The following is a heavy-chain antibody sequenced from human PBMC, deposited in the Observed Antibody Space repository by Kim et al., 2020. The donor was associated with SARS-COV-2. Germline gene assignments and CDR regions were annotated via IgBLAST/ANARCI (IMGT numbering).Heavy chain of an antibody. CDR1: GGTFSSYA. CDR2: IIPIFGTA. D-gene: IGHD1-26*01. J-gene: IGHJ4*02. CDR3: ARDGIGGYSGSPFDY. V-gene: IGHV1-69*13. Sequence: SVKVSCKASGGTFSSYAISWVRQAPGQGLEWMGGIIPIFGTANYAQKFQGRVTITADESTSTAYMELSSLRSEDTAVYYCARDGIGGYSGSPFDYWGQGTLVTVSS.